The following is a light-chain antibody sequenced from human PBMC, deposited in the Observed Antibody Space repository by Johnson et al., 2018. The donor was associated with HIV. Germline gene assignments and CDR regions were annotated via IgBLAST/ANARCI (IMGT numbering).Light chain of an antibody. CDR3: GTWDDSLNFV. Sequence: QSVLTQPASVSAASGQKVNISCSGSNSNIGSYYVSWYQHLPGTAPKLLIYVNNKRPSWIPDRFSGSTSGASATLAITGLQTGDEADYYCGTWDDSLNFVFGTGTKVTVL. CDR2: VNN. V-gene: IGLV1-51*01. CDR1: NSNIGSYY. J-gene: IGLJ1*01.